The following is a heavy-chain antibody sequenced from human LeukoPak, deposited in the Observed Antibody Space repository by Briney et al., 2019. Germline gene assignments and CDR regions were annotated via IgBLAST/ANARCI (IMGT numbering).Heavy chain of an antibody. D-gene: IGHD6-13*01. V-gene: IGHV3-21*04. Sequence: GGSLRLSCAASGFTFSSYSMNWVRQAPGKGLEWVSSISSSSSYIYSADSVKGRFTISRDNAKNSLYLQMNSLRAEDTALYYCARAGRAAAGTGGAFDIWGQGTMVTVSS. CDR3: ARAGRAAAGTGGAFDI. J-gene: IGHJ3*02. CDR2: ISSSSSYI. CDR1: GFTFSSYS.